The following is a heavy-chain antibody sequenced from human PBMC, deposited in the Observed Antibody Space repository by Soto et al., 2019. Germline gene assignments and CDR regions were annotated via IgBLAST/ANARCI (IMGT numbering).Heavy chain of an antibody. Sequence: LSLTCNVTGGSINTAGYYWSWIRQVPGKGLEWIGYIFYSGSAYYHPSLKSRASISVDRSKNQFSLKVNSVTAADKAVYYCERTLRTGVLNFDSWGQGTLVTVSS. CDR1: GGSINTAGYY. V-gene: IGHV4-31*03. CDR3: ERTLRTGVLNFDS. D-gene: IGHD1-1*01. CDR2: IFYSGSA. J-gene: IGHJ4*02.